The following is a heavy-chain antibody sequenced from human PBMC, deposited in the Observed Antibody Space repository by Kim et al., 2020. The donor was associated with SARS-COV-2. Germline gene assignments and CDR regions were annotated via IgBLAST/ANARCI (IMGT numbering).Heavy chain of an antibody. J-gene: IGHJ6*02. CDR3: ARDIRASGYYYYYGMDV. CDR2: IWYDGSNK. CDR1: GFTFSSYG. D-gene: IGHD2-2*02. V-gene: IGHV3-33*01. Sequence: GGSLRLSCAASGFTFSSYGMHWVRQAPGKGLEWVAVIWYDGSNKYYADSVKGRFTISRDNSKNTLYLQMNSLRAEDTAVYYCARDIRASGYYYYYGMDVWGQGTTVTVSS.